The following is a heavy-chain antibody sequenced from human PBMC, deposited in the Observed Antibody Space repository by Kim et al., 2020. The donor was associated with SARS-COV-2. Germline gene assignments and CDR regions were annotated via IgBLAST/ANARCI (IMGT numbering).Heavy chain of an antibody. J-gene: IGHJ6*02. Sequence: GGSLRLSCAASGFTFSSYAMSWVRQAPGKGLEWVSAISGSGGSTYYADSVKGRFTISRDNSKNTLYLQMNSLRAEDTAVYYCAKGSVTIFGVVGFQDYYYGMDVWGQGTTVTVSS. CDR3: AKGSVTIFGVVGFQDYYYGMDV. D-gene: IGHD3-3*01. V-gene: IGHV3-23*01. CDR2: ISGSGGST. CDR1: GFTFSSYA.